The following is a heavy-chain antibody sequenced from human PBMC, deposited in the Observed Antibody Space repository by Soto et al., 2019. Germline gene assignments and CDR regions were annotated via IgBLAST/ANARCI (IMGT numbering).Heavy chain of an antibody. CDR1: GGSISSTSYY. CDR2: IYYSGRT. CDR3: VRQIATLVTFDY. J-gene: IGHJ4*02. D-gene: IGHD5-18*01. Sequence: SETLSLTCTVSGGSISSTSYYWCWIRQPPGKGLEWIGIIYYSGRTYYNPSLTSRVTISVDTSKNQFSLRLSSVTAADTAVYYCVRQIATLVTFDYWGQGALVTVSS. V-gene: IGHV4-39*01.